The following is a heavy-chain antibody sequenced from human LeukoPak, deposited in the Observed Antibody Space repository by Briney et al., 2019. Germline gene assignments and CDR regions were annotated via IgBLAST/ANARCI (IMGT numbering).Heavy chain of an antibody. Sequence: PGGSLRLSCAASGFTFSSYSMNWVRQAPGKGLEWVSSISSSSSYIYYADSVKGRFTISRDNAKNSLYLQMNSLRAEDTAVYYCAREGDYYDSSGYFWGQGTLVTVSS. J-gene: IGHJ4*02. CDR1: GFTFSSYS. CDR2: ISSSSSYI. CDR3: AREGDYYDSSGYF. D-gene: IGHD3-22*01. V-gene: IGHV3-21*01.